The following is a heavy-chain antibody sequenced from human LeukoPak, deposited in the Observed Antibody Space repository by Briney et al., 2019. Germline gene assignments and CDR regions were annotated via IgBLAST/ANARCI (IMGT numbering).Heavy chain of an antibody. D-gene: IGHD3-9*01. CDR3: ARNWLLATYYYYGMDV. CDR1: GFTVSSNY. V-gene: IGHV3-66*01. Sequence: PGGSLRLSCAASGFTVSSNYMSWVRQAPGKGLEWVSVIYSGGSTYYADSVKGRFTISRDNSKNTLHLQMNSLRAEDTAVYYCARNWLLATYYYYGMDVWGQGTTVTVSS. J-gene: IGHJ6*02. CDR2: IYSGGST.